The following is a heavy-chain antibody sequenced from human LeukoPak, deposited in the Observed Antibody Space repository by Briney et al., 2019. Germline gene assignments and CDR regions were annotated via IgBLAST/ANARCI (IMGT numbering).Heavy chain of an antibody. V-gene: IGHV5-51*01. Sequence: GESLKISCKGSGYSFTSYWIGWVRQMPGKGLEWMGIIYPGDSDTRYSPSFQGQVTISADKSISTAYLQWSSLKASDTAMYYCARLKYCSGGSCWGDYYYYMDVWGKGTTVTVSS. D-gene: IGHD2-15*01. CDR2: IYPGDSDT. CDR3: ARLKYCSGGSCWGDYYYYMDV. CDR1: GYSFTSYW. J-gene: IGHJ6*03.